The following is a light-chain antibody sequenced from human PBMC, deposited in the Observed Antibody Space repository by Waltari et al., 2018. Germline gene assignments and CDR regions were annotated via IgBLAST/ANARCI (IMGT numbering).Light chain of an antibody. Sequence: EIVLAQSPDTLSLSPGETATLSCRASQCVGSSDLIWYQQKPGQAPRVLIFATSYRSTGVPVRFSGSGSETDFTLTISRLEPEDVAIYYCQHYGISFPVTFGQGTRLEIK. CDR1: QCVGSSD. CDR2: ATS. CDR3: QHYGISFPVT. V-gene: IGKV3-20*01. J-gene: IGKJ5*01.